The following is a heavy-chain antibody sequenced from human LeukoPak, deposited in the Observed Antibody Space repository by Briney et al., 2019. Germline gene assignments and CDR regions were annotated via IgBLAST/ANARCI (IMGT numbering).Heavy chain of an antibody. J-gene: IGHJ5*02. CDR2: IXXXFGTA. Sequence: WXGXIXXXFGTANYAQKFQGRVTITADESTSTAYMELSSLRSEDTAVYYCARVRAGYCSSTSCPHGGWFDPWGQGTLVTVCS. D-gene: IGHD2-2*01. CDR3: ARVRAGYCSSTSCPHGGWFDP. V-gene: IGHV1-69*01.